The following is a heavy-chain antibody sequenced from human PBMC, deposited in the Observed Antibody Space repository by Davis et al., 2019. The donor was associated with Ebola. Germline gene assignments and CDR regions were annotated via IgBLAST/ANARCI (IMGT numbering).Heavy chain of an antibody. CDR2: INPNSGGT. J-gene: IGHJ1*01. CDR1: GYTFTDLY. D-gene: IGHD4-17*01. V-gene: IGHV1-2*02. CDR3: ARVLLTTVTPRAEYFKH. Sequence: ASVKVSCKASGYTFTDLYLSWVRLAPGQGLEWMGWINPNSGGTNYAQKFQGRVTFTRDTSISTAYMELSRLRSDDTAVYYCARVLLTTVTPRAEYFKHWGQGTLVTVSS.